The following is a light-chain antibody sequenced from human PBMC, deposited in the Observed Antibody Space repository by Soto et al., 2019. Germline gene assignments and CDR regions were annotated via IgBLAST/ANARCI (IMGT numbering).Light chain of an antibody. Sequence: EILLTQSPATLSLSPGERATLSCRASQSSSGSYLSWYQQKPGQVPRLIIYAASARETGVPARFSGSGSGTDFTLTTSSLQPEDFAVYYCLQDYNFPRTFGGGTKVEIK. V-gene: IGKV3D-7*01. J-gene: IGKJ4*01. CDR1: QSSSGSY. CDR2: AAS. CDR3: LQDYNFPRT.